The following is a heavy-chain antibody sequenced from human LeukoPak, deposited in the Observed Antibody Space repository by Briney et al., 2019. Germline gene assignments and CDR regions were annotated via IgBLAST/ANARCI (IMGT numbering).Heavy chain of an antibody. J-gene: IGHJ4*02. D-gene: IGHD2-2*01. Sequence: SETLSLTCAVSAYSISSGYYWGWIRQPPGKGLEWIGSIYRSGNTYYNPSLKSRVTISIDTSKNQFSLNLSSVTAAETAVYYCARGYCSSISCQPLDYWGQGTLVTVPS. CDR3: ARGYCSSISCQPLDY. CDR1: AYSISSGYY. V-gene: IGHV4-38-2*01. CDR2: IYRSGNT.